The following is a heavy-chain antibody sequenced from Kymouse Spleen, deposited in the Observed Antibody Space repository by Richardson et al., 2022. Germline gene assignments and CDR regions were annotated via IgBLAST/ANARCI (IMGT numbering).Heavy chain of an antibody. CDR1: GFTFSSYA. CDR2: ISSNGGST. CDR3: ARVLRYFDWLLGLLLRYGR. Sequence: EVQLVESGEGLVQPGGSLRLSCAASGFTFSSYAMHWVRQAPGKGLEYVSAISSNGGSTYYADSVKGRFTISRDNSKNTLYLQMGSLRAEDMAVYYCARVLRYFDWLLGLLLRYGRLGPRDHGHRLL. D-gene: IGHD3-9*01. J-gene: IGHJ6*02. V-gene: IGHV3-64*02.